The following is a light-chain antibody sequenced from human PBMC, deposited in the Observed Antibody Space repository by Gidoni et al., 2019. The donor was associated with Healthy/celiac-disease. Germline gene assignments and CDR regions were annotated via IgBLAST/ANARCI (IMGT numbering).Light chain of an antibody. CDR3: QQRSNWPRLT. V-gene: IGKV3-11*01. J-gene: IGKJ4*01. Sequence: EFVLTQSPATLSLSPGERATLSCRASQIVSSYFAWYQQKPGQAPRPLIYDASNRATGITARFSGSGSGTDFTLTISSLEPEDFAVYYCQQRSNWPRLTFGGGTKVEIK. CDR2: DAS. CDR1: QIVSSY.